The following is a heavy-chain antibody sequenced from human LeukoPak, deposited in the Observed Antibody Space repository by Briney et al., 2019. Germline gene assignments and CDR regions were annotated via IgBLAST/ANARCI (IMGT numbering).Heavy chain of an antibody. V-gene: IGHV4-34*01. J-gene: IGHJ2*01. Sequence: SETLSLTCAVYGGSFSGYYWSWIRQPPGKRLEWIGEINHSGSTNYNPSLKSRVTISVDTSKNQFSLKLSSVTAADTAVYYCARAPSDIVLMVYGIRYFDLWGRGTLVTVSS. CDR2: INHSGST. CDR1: GGSFSGYY. CDR3: ARAPSDIVLMVYGIRYFDL. D-gene: IGHD2-8*01.